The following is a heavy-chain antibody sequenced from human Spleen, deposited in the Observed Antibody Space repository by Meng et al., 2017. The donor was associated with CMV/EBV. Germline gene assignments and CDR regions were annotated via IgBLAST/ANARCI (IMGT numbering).Heavy chain of an antibody. D-gene: IGHD3-3*02. CDR3: AKSWAGHFDYYYGMDV. CDR1: GFTFSAYG. CDR2: IRYDGSKT. J-gene: IGHJ6*02. V-gene: IGHV3-30*02. Sequence: GGSLRLSCAASGFTFSAYGMHWVRQAPGRGLDWVTFIRYDGSKTYYSDSVKGRFTISRDISKNTLYLQMNSLRPEDTAVYYCAKSWAGHFDYYYGMDVWGQGTTVTVSS.